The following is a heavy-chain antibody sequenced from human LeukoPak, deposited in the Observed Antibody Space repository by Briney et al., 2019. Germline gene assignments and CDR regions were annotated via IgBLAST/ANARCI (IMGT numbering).Heavy chain of an antibody. CDR2: IYYSGST. CDR1: GGSISSSSYY. D-gene: IGHD2-15*01. J-gene: IGHJ4*02. CDR3: ARQLPYCSGGSCYVSFFDY. Sequence: SVTLSLTCTVSGGSISSSSYYWGWIRQPPGKGLEWIGSIYYSGSTYYNPSLKSRVAISVDTSKNQFSLKLSSVTAADTAVYYCARQLPYCSGGSCYVSFFDYWGQGTLVTVSS. V-gene: IGHV4-39*01.